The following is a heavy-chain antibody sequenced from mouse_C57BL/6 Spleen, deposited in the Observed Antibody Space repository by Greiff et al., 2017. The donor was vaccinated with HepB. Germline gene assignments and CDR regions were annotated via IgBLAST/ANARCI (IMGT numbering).Heavy chain of an antibody. D-gene: IGHD2-1*01. CDR2: IWSGGST. V-gene: IGHV2-2*01. J-gene: IGHJ2*01. Sequence: VQLQQSGPGLVQPSQSLSITCTVSGFSLTSYGVHWVRQSPGKGLEWLGVIWSGGSTDYNAAFISRLSISKDNSKSQVFFKMNSLQADDTAIYYCARRGNFHFDYWGQGTTLTVSS. CDR1: GFSLTSYG. CDR3: ARRGNFHFDY.